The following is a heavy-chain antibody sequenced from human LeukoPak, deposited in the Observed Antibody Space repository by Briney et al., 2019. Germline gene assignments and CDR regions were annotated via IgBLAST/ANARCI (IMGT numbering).Heavy chain of an antibody. V-gene: IGHV3-7*01. CDR3: ASRDALGY. CDR1: GVTFTDYW. Sequence: GGSLRLSCAQSGVTFTDYWMSWVRHAPEKGVEWVTNIKQDGNEKNYVGFVRGRFSISRDNAKNPVYLQMNNLRAEDTGVYYCASRDALGYWGQGTLVTVSS. CDR2: IKQDGNEK. J-gene: IGHJ4*02.